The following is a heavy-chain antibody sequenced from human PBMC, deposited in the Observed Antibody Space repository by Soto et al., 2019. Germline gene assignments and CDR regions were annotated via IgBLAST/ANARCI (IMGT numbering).Heavy chain of an antibody. CDR3: ARHDAVPTLQHGMGV. CDR2: IYYAGNT. D-gene: IGHD2-15*01. J-gene: IGHJ6*02. Sequence: SETLSLTCTVSRGSVTGYYWSWIRQAPGRGLEWIGYIYYAGNTLYTPSLSSLVTISIDTSKNQFSLRLTSVTAADTAVYFCARHDAVPTLQHGMGVWGQGATVTVSS. V-gene: IGHV4-59*02. CDR1: RGSVTGYY.